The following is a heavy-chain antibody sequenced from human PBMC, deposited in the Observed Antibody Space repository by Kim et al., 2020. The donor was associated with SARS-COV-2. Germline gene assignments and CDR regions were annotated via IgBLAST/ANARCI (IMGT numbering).Heavy chain of an antibody. CDR1: GGTISSYT. CDR3: ARGRDTGSDIFPD. Sequence: ASVKVSCKASGGTISSYTINWVRQAPGQGLEWLGRIIPVLNIASYAQKFQDRVTITADTSTTTGYMELRSLKLDDTAVYYCARGRDTGSDIFPDWGQGTLVTVSS. J-gene: IGHJ4*02. CDR2: IIPVLNIA. D-gene: IGHD5-12*01. V-gene: IGHV1-69*02.